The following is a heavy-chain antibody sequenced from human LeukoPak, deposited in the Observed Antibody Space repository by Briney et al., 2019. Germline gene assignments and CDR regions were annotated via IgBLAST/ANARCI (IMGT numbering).Heavy chain of an antibody. CDR1: GFTFSSYS. D-gene: IGHD4-11*01. V-gene: IGHV3-48*01. CDR3: ARGDYTFDY. CDR2: ISSSSSTI. Sequence: PWGSLRLSCAASGFTFSSYSMNWVRQAPGKGLEWVSYISSSSSTIYYADSVKGRFTISRDNAKNSLYLQMNSLRAEDTAVYYCARGDYTFDYWGQGTLVTVSS. J-gene: IGHJ4*02.